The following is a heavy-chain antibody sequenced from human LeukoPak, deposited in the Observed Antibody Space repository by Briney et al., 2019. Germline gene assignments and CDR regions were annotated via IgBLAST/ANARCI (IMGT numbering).Heavy chain of an antibody. CDR3: ARGTVTAPDY. J-gene: IGHJ4*02. D-gene: IGHD2-21*02. CDR1: GFTFSSDA. Sequence: GGSLRLSCIGTGFTFSSDAMGWVRQAPGKGLEWVSGISGSGGSTYYADSVKGRFTISRDDSKNTLYLQMNSLRVEDTAVYYCARGTVTAPDYWGQGTLVTVSS. CDR2: ISGSGGST. V-gene: IGHV3-23*01.